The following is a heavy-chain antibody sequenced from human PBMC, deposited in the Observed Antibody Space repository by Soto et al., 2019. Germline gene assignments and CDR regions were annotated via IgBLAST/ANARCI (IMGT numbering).Heavy chain of an antibody. CDR3: TGGVASGY. J-gene: IGHJ4*02. Sequence: QVQLVESGRGVVQPGSSLRLSCAASGFTVSSYGMHWVRQAPGKGLEWVAGISRDGGTKHYADSVKGRFTISRDNSRNTLFLEMNSLRGDDMAVYYCTGGVASGYWGQGTLVTVSS. CDR2: ISRDGGTK. V-gene: IGHV3-30*03. CDR1: GFTVSSYG. D-gene: IGHD2-8*02.